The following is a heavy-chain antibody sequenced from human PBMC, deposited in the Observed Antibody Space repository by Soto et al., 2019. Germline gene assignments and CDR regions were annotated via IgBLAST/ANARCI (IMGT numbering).Heavy chain of an antibody. CDR2: IYHSGST. D-gene: IGHD2-15*01. CDR3: ARAPHTDSQDYYYGMDV. V-gene: IGHV4-30-2*01. CDR1: GGSISSGGYS. Sequence: QLQLQESGSGLVKPSQTLSLTCAVSGGSISSGGYSWSWIRQPPGKGLEWIGYIYHSGSTYYNPSLKSRVTISVDRSKNQFSLKLSSVTAADTAVYYCARAPHTDSQDYYYGMDVWGQGTTVTVSS. J-gene: IGHJ6*02.